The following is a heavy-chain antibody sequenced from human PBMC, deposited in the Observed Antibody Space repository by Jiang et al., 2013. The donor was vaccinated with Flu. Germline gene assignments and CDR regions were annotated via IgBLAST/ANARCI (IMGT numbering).Heavy chain of an antibody. CDR2: ISYDGSNK. V-gene: IGHV3-30-3*01. CDR1: GFTFSSYA. Sequence: VQLVESGGGVVQPGRSLRLSCAASGFTFSSYAMHWVRQAPGKGLEWVAVISYDGSNKYYADSVKGRFTISRDNSKNTLYLQMNSLRAEDTAVYYCARELLRRGFDYWGQGPWSPSPQ. CDR3: ARELLRRGFDY. J-gene: IGHJ4*02. D-gene: IGHD1-26*01.